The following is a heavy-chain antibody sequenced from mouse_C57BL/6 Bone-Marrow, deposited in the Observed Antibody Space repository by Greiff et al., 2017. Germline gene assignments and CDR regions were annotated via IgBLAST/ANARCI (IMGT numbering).Heavy chain of an antibody. J-gene: IGHJ2*01. Sequence: VQLQQSGPELVKPGASVKLSCKASGYTFTSYDINWVKQRPGQGLEWIGWIYPGNGSTKYNAKFKGKAKLTVDTSSRTAYMERHSLTSEDSAVYFCARGRYYYGSPDYWGQGTTLTVSS. CDR3: ARGRYYYGSPDY. V-gene: IGHV1-85*01. D-gene: IGHD1-1*01. CDR2: IYPGNGST. CDR1: GYTFTSYD.